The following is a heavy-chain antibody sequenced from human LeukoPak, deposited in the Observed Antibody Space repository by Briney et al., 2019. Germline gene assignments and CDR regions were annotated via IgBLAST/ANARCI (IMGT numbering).Heavy chain of an antibody. V-gene: IGHV3-11*04. Sequence: GGSLRLSCAASGFTFSDYYMSWIRQAPGKGLEWVSYISSSGSTIYYADSVKGRFTIPRDNAKNSLYLQMNSLRAEDTAVYYCARDWMPSSGWHSGYWGQGTLVTVSS. CDR2: ISSSGSTI. CDR1: GFTFSDYY. CDR3: ARDWMPSSGWHSGY. D-gene: IGHD6-19*01. J-gene: IGHJ4*02.